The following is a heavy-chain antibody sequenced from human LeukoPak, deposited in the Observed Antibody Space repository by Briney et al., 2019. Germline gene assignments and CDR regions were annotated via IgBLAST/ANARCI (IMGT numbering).Heavy chain of an antibody. CDR3: AELGITMIGGV. J-gene: IGHJ6*04. CDR1: GFTFSSYR. Sequence: EGSLRLSCAASGFTFSSYRMHWARQAPGKGLVWVSRINSDGITTSYADSVKGRFTISRDNAKNTLYLQMNSLRAEDTAVYYCAELGITMIGGVWGKGTTVTISS. CDR2: INSDGITT. V-gene: IGHV3-74*01. D-gene: IGHD3-10*02.